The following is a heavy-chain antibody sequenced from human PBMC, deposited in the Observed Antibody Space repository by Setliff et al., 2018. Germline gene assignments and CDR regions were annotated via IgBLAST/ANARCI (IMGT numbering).Heavy chain of an antibody. CDR2: IIPIFGTA. CDR1: GGTFSSYA. J-gene: IGHJ4*02. V-gene: IGHV1-69*13. D-gene: IGHD6-19*01. Sequence: SVKVSCKASGGTFSSYAISWVRQAPGQGLEWMGGIIPIFGTANYAQKFQGRVTITADESTSTAYMGLSSLRSEDTAVYYCASLPMYSSGWSNPVDYWGQGTLVTVSS. CDR3: ASLPMYSSGWSNPVDY.